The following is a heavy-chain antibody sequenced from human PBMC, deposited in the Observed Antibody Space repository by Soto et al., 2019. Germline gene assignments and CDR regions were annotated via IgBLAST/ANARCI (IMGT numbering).Heavy chain of an antibody. CDR1: GGSISSGGYY. V-gene: IGHV4-31*03. Sequence: QVQLQESGPGLVKPSQTLSLTCTVSGGSISSGGYYWSWIRQHPGKGLEWIGYIYYSGSTYYNPSLKIRVTISVDTSKNQFSLKLSSVTAADTAVYYCARYIVVVVAASNWFDTWGQGTLVTVSS. CDR2: IYYSGST. CDR3: ARYIVVVVAASNWFDT. J-gene: IGHJ5*02. D-gene: IGHD2-15*01.